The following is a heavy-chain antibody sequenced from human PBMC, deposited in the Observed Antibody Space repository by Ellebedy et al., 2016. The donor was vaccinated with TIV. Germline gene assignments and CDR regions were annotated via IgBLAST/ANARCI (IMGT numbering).Heavy chain of an antibody. Sequence: GGSLRLSCAASGFTFSSHAMSWVRQTPGKGLEWVSGISAGGGSTYYVDSVKGHFTISRDNSKKTLYLQMNSLRAEDTDVYYCVKLDSSGFYYGRLDYWGQGTLVIVSS. V-gene: IGHV3-23*01. CDR1: GFTFSSHA. CDR2: ISAGGGST. CDR3: VKLDSSGFYYGRLDY. J-gene: IGHJ4*02. D-gene: IGHD3-22*01.